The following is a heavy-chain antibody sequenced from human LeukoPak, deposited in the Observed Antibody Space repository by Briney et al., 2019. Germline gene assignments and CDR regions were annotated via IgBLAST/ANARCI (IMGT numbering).Heavy chain of an antibody. V-gene: IGHV3-21*06. J-gene: IGHJ4*02. CDR3: ARGGIYLDY. CDR2: ISSSSYI. Sequence: PGGSLRLSCAASGFTFSGYTMNWVRQAPGKGLEWVSSISSSSYIYYADSVKGRFTISRDNAKNSLYLQMNSLRAEDTAVYYCARGGIYLDYWGQGTLVTVSS. CDR1: GFTFSGYT. D-gene: IGHD2-15*01.